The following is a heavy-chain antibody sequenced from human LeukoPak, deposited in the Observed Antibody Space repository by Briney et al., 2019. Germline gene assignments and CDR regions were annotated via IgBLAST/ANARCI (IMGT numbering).Heavy chain of an antibody. D-gene: IGHD7-27*01. J-gene: IGHJ4*02. CDR1: GDSISSYY. V-gene: IGHV4-59*08. Sequence: PSETLSLTCTVSGDSISSYYWSWIRQPPGKGLEWIGYIYYSGSTNYNPSLKSRVTISVDTSKNQFSLKLSSVTAADTAVYYCARGWGYFDSWGQGTLVTVSS. CDR3: ARGWGYFDS. CDR2: IYYSGST.